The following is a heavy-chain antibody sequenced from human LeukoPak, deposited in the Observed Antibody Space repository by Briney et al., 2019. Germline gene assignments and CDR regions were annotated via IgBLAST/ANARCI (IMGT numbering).Heavy chain of an antibody. V-gene: IGHV3-74*01. CDR3: ARVTLEYYGSGSYRSAFDI. CDR1: GFTFSSYW. Sequence: PGGSLRLSCAVSGFTFSSYWMHWVRQAPGKGLVWVSRINSDGSSTSYADSVKGRFTISRDNAKNTLYLQMNSLRAEDTAVYYCARVTLEYYGSGSYRSAFDIWGQGTMVTVSS. D-gene: IGHD3-10*01. J-gene: IGHJ3*02. CDR2: INSDGSST.